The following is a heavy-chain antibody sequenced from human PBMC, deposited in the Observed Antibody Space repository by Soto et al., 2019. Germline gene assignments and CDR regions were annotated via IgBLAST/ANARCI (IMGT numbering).Heavy chain of an antibody. D-gene: IGHD5-12*01. J-gene: IGHJ1*01. CDR1: GYTFTNYA. Sequence: QVQLVQSGVEVKKPGASMKISCRTSGYTFTNYAINWVRQAPGQGLEWVAWISTQSGTTKYGQRLQGRVTVTTGTSTSTPYMELKHQRSDDTALYYGARGGYKDSWGQGTLVTVSS. CDR2: ISTQSGTT. CDR3: ARGGYKDS. V-gene: IGHV1-18*01.